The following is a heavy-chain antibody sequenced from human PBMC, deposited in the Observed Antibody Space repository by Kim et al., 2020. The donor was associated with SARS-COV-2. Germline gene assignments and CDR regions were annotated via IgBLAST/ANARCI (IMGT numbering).Heavy chain of an antibody. V-gene: IGHV4-61*07. J-gene: IGHJ5*02. Sequence: LKRRVTISMDTSKNQFSLKLGSVTAADTAVYFCARHHRMSGSYYESWFDPWGQGTLVTVSS. CDR3: ARHHRMSGSYYESWFDP. D-gene: IGHD1-26*01.